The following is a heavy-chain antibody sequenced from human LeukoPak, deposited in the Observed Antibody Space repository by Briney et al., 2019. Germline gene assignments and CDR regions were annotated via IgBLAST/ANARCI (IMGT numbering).Heavy chain of an antibody. CDR1: GYSISSGYY. V-gene: IGHV4-38-2*01. Sequence: SETLSLTCAVSGYSISSGYYCGWIRQPPGKGLEWVGSIYHSGSTYYNPSLKSRVTISVDTSKNQFSLKLSSVTAADTAVYYCARQYSGSYHVDYWGQGTLVTVSS. D-gene: IGHD1-26*01. CDR3: ARQYSGSYHVDY. CDR2: IYHSGST. J-gene: IGHJ4*02.